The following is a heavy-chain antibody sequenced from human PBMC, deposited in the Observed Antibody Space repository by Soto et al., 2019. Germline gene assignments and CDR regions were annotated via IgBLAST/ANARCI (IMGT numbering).Heavy chain of an antibody. J-gene: IGHJ5*02. CDR3: ARVDSSGYYLNYGWFDP. V-gene: IGHV4-59*01. CDR1: GGSISSYY. CDR2: IYYSGST. Sequence: PSETLSLTCTVSGGSISSYYWSWIRQPPGKGLEWIGYIYYSGSTNYNPSLKSRVTISVDTSKNQFSLKLSSVTAADTAVYYCARVDSSGYYLNYGWFDPWGQGTLVTVSS. D-gene: IGHD3-22*01.